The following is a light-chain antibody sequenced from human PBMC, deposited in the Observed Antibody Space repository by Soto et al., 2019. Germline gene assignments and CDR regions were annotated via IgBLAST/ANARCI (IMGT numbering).Light chain of an antibody. J-gene: IGLJ2*01. V-gene: IGLV2-23*01. CDR2: EGT. CDR3: CSFAGSSTDVV. CDR1: SSDVGSYNL. Sequence: QSALTQPASVSGSPGQSITITWTETSSDVGSYNLVSWYQQHPGKAPKLMIYEGTKRPSGISIRFSGSISDNTASLTITGLQAEDEATYHCCSFAGSSTDVVFGGGTKLTVL.